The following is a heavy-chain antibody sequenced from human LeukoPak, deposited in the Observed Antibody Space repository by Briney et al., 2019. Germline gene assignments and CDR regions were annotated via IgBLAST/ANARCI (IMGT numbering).Heavy chain of an antibody. J-gene: IGHJ4*02. CDR2: ISAYNGNT. CDR1: GYTFTDYL. V-gene: IGHV1-18*01. D-gene: IGHD6-6*01. CDR3: ATTIGARLMYFDY. Sequence: ASVKVSCKASGYTFTDYLINWMRQAPGQGVEWMGWISAYNGNTNYAQNLQGRVTMTTDTSTSTAYMEVRSLRSDDTAVYYCATTIGARLMYFDYWGQGTLVTVSS.